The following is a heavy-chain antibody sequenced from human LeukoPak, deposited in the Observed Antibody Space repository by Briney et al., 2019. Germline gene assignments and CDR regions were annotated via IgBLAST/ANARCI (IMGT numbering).Heavy chain of an antibody. CDR3: ARHTYSGYDLAY. CDR1: GGSIRSGPHY. V-gene: IGHV4-39*01. D-gene: IGHD5-12*01. Sequence: PSETLSLTCTVSGGSIRSGPHYWGWIRQPPGKGLEWIGSISYSGSTYYNPSLKSRVTISVDTSKNQFSLKLTSVTAADTAVYYCARHTYSGYDLAYWGQGTLVTVSS. J-gene: IGHJ4*02. CDR2: ISYSGST.